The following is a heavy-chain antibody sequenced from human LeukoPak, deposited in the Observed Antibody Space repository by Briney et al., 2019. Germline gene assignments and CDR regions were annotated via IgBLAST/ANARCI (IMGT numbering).Heavy chain of an antibody. D-gene: IGHD2-2*01. CDR3: ARVIVVPAANYYYYYMDV. J-gene: IGHJ6*03. CDR1: RGSISSYY. Sequence: SETLSLTCSVSRGSISSYYWSWIRQPAGKGLEWIGRVYSSGSTNYNPSLKSRVTMSIGTSKDQFSLKLSSVTAADTAVYYCARVIVVPAANYYYYYMDVWGKGTTVTISS. CDR2: VYSSGST. V-gene: IGHV4-4*07.